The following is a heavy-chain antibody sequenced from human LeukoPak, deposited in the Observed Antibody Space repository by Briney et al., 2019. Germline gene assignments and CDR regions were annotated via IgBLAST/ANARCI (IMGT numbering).Heavy chain of an antibody. V-gene: IGHV3-66*01. D-gene: IGHD2-15*01. CDR3: ARDYCSGGGCYPGGNWFDP. CDR2: ISGGGGT. J-gene: IGHJ5*02. Sequence: GGSLRLSCAASGFTVSNNFMSWVRQAPGQGLEWVSLISGGGGTYYAASVKGRFTISRDNSKNTLYLQMNSLRAEDTAVYYCARDYCSGGGCYPGGNWFDPWGQGTLVTVSS. CDR1: GFTVSNNF.